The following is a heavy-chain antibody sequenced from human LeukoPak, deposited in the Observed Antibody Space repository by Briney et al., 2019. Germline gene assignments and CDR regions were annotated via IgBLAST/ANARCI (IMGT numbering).Heavy chain of an antibody. CDR1: GLTFSSSW. CDR2: INPDGNKK. V-gene: IGHV3-7*01. CDR3: ARDLAYSRLDY. D-gene: IGHD5-18*01. Sequence: PGGSLRLSCAVSGLTFSSSWMDWVRQAPGKGLEWVASINPDGNKKYSADSVKGRFTISRDNAENSLYLQMNSPRVEDTAFYYCARDLAYSRLDYWGQGMLVTVSS. J-gene: IGHJ4*02.